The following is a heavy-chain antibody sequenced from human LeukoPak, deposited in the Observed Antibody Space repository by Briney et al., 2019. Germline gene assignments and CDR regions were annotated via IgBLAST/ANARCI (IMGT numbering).Heavy chain of an antibody. V-gene: IGHV3-7*03. CDR1: RFTSRSYW. CDR2: IRQDGSEK. CDR3: ARGERYYYDSSGYDY. Sequence: GGTPRLSCAPSRFTSRSYWVSSGRQSPGHRLECGANIRQDGSEKFYGAPVKGRFTIARDNDKNSLYLQMNSLRAEDTAVYYCARGERYYYDSSGYDYWGQGTLVTVSS. J-gene: IGHJ4*02. D-gene: IGHD3-22*01.